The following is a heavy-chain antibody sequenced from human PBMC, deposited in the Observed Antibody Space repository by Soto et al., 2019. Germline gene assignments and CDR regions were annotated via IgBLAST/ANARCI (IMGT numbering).Heavy chain of an antibody. V-gene: IGHV5-10-1*01. CDR3: ARHFIPGGMDV. CDR2: IDPSDSYT. D-gene: IGHD2-21*01. CDR1: GYSFTSYW. J-gene: IGHJ6*02. Sequence: PGESLKISCKGSGYSFTSYWITWVRQMPGKGLECMGRIDPSDSYTNYSPAFQGHVTVSADKSISTAYLQWSSPKASDTAIYYCARHFIPGGMDVWGQGTTVTVSS.